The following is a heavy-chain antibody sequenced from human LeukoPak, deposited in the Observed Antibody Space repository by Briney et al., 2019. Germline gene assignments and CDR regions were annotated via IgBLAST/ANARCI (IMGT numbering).Heavy chain of an antibody. J-gene: IGHJ3*02. CDR2: ISSTTGTI. CDR1: GFTFSSYN. Sequence: GGSLRLSCAASGFTFSSYNMNWVRQAPGKGLGWVSYISSTTGTIYYADSVKGRFTISRDNAKNSLYLQMNSLRGEDTAVYYCARDGDFWSVRFRDAFDIWGQGTMVTVSS. CDR3: ARDGDFWSVRFRDAFDI. D-gene: IGHD3-3*01. V-gene: IGHV3-48*01.